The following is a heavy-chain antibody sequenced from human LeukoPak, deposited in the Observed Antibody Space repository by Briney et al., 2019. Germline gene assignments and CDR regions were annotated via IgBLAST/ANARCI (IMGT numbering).Heavy chain of an antibody. V-gene: IGHV3-23*01. J-gene: IGHJ4*02. CDR3: APRGGYYDSSGYPTSTPYYFGY. CDR2: ISGSGGST. Sequence: GGSLRLSCAASGFTFSSYAMSWVRQAPGKGLEWVSAISGSGGSTYYADSVRGRFTISRDNSKNTLYLQMNSLRAEDTAVYYCAPRGGYYDSSGYPTSTPYYFGYWGQGTLVTVSS. CDR1: GFTFSSYA. D-gene: IGHD3-22*01.